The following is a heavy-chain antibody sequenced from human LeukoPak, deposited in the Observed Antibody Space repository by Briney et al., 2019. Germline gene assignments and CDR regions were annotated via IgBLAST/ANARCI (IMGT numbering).Heavy chain of an antibody. V-gene: IGHV4-59*08. CDR1: SGSIGTYY. J-gene: IGHJ6*03. D-gene: IGHD3-16*02. CDR3: ARHIGGGIEDMDV. CDR2: IYVTGT. Sequence: PSETLSLTCTVSSGSIGTYYWSWIRQSPGKGLEWIGYIYVTGTRYNPYLQSRVTISVDRSRNQSFLKMSSVTAADTAVYYCARHIGGGIEDMDVWGKGTKVIVSS.